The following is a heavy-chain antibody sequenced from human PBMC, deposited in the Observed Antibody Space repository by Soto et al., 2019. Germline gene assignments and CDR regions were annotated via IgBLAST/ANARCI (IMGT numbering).Heavy chain of an antibody. D-gene: IGHD3-22*01. Sequence: PSETLSLTCAVYGGSFSGYYWTWIRQPPGTGLEWIGEINHSGSTNYNPSLKSRVTISVDRSKNQFSLKLNSVTAADTAVYYCARGVNCLDSSGSSWIDPWGPGALVTVSS. CDR3: ARGVNCLDSSGSSWIDP. CDR2: INHSGST. J-gene: IGHJ5*02. CDR1: GGSFSGYY. V-gene: IGHV4-34*01.